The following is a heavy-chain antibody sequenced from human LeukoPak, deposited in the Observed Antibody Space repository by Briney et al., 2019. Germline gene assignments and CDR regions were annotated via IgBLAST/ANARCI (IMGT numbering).Heavy chain of an antibody. CDR3: ARGFSLGVVILGYYYMDV. J-gene: IGHJ6*03. Sequence: PSETLSLTCTVSGGSISSYYWSWIRQPAGKGLEWIGRVYTSGNTNYSPSLKSRVTMSVDTSKNQFSLKLSSVTAADTAVYYCARGFSLGVVILGYYYMDVWGKGTTVTVSS. CDR2: VYTSGNT. CDR1: GGSISSYY. V-gene: IGHV4-4*07. D-gene: IGHD3-3*01.